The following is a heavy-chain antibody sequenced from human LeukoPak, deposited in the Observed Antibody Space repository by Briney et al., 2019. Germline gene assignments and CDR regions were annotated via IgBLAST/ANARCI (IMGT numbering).Heavy chain of an antibody. J-gene: IGHJ5*02. D-gene: IGHD3-10*01. CDR3: ARGGGMRYYYGSGSPYKT. CDR2: INHSGST. Sequence: SETLSLTCAVYGGSFSGYYWSWIRQPPGKGLEWIGEINHSGSTNYNPSLKSRVTMSVDTSKNQFSLKLSSVTAADTAVYYCARGGGMRYYYGSGSPYKTWGQGTLVTVPS. CDR1: GGSFSGYY. V-gene: IGHV4-34*01.